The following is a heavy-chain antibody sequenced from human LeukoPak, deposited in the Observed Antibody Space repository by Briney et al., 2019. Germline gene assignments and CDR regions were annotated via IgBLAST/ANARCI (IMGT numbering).Heavy chain of an antibody. J-gene: IGHJ5*02. CDR1: GYTLTAYY. V-gene: IGHV1-2*06. Sequence: ASVKVSCKSSGYTLTAYYIYWVRQAPGQGLEWMGRINPNSGGTDYAQNFQGRVTMTRDTSISTAYMELSRLRSDDTAVYYCARGYCSGGTCYLVENWLDPWGQGTLVTVSS. D-gene: IGHD2-15*01. CDR3: ARGYCSGGTCYLVENWLDP. CDR2: INPNSGGT.